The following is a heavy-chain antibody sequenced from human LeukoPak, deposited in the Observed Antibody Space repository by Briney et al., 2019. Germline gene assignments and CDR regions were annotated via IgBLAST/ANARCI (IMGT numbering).Heavy chain of an antibody. CDR1: GFTFGSYA. J-gene: IGHJ4*02. Sequence: GGSLRLSCAASGFTFGSYAFNWVRQAPGKGLVWVSQINGDGSSTSYADSVKGRFTISRDNAKNTLYLQMNSLRAEDTAVYYCGNLDWGQGTLVTVSS. V-gene: IGHV3-74*01. CDR2: INGDGSST. CDR3: GNLD.